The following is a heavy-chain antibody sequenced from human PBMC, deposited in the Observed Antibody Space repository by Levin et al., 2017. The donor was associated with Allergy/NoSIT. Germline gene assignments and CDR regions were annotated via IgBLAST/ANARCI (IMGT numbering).Heavy chain of an antibody. CDR1: GGSFSGYY. Sequence: GSLRLSCAVYGGSFSGYYWSWIRQPPGKGLEWIGEINHSGSTNHNPSLKSRVTISVDTSKNQFSLKLSSVTAADTAVYYCARVPVPAAMGGWFDPWGQGTLVTVSS. V-gene: IGHV4-34*01. D-gene: IGHD2-2*01. CDR2: INHSGST. CDR3: ARVPVPAAMGGWFDP. J-gene: IGHJ5*02.